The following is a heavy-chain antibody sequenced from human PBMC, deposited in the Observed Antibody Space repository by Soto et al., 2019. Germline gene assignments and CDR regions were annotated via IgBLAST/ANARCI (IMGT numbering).Heavy chain of an antibody. V-gene: IGHV1-3*01. CDR2: INGGNGNT. CDR1: GYTFSSYA. CDR3: ARAGAIYCSIGVCYIPTNSLFDP. D-gene: IGHD2-8*01. J-gene: IGHJ5*02. Sequence: ASVKVSCKASGYTFSSYAMHWVRQAPGQRLEWMGWINGGNGNTKYSQKFQGRVTITRDSSANTAYMELSSLRSEDTAVYYCARAGAIYCSIGVCYIPTNSLFDPWGQGTQVTVSS.